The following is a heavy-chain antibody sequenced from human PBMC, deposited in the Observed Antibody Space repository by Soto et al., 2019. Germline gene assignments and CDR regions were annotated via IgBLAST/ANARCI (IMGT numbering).Heavy chain of an antibody. D-gene: IGHD6-13*01. CDR2: INAANGDT. Sequence: SAEVSSKASSYTFTSYGIHRVRQAPVQRLEWMGWINAANGDTKYSPKFQGRVTITRDTSASTAYTDLRRLRSEDTAVYYCVRRNVSATGIDWFDPWGQGTLVTVYS. CDR1: SYTFTSYG. J-gene: IGHJ5*02. V-gene: IGHV1-3*01. CDR3: VRRNVSATGIDWFDP.